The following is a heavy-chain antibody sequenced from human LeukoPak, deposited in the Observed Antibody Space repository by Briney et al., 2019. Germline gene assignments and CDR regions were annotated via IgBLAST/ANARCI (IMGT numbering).Heavy chain of an antibody. CDR1: GGSISSYY. V-gene: IGHV4-59*08. CDR2: IYYSGST. J-gene: IGHJ4*02. CDR3: ARQSGIVGATLFDY. D-gene: IGHD1-26*01. Sequence: SETLSLTCTVSGGSISSYYWSWIRQPPGKGLEWIGYIYYSGSTNYNTSLKSRVTISVDTSKNQFSLKLSSVTAADTAVYYCARQSGIVGATLFDYWGQGTLVTVSS.